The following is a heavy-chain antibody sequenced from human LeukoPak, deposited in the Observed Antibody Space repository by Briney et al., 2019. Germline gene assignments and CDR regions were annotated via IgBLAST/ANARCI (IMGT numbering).Heavy chain of an antibody. CDR2: ISGSGGST. CDR3: TTEFDILTGYEPYFDY. V-gene: IGHV3-23*01. Sequence: GGSLRLSCAASGFTFSSYAMSWVRQAPGKGLEWVSAISGSGGSTYYADSVKGRFTISRDNSENTLYLQMNSLRAEDTAVYYCTTEFDILTGYEPYFDYWGQGTLVTVSS. D-gene: IGHD3-9*01. J-gene: IGHJ4*02. CDR1: GFTFSSYA.